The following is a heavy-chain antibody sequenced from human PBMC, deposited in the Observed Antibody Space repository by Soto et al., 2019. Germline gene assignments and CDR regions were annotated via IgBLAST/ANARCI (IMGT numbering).Heavy chain of an antibody. CDR1: GDTSDSFS. J-gene: IGHJ5*02. V-gene: IGHV1-69*13. Sequence: SVKVSCKASGDTSDSFSISWVRQAPGQGLEWMGGIIPMFGTGNYAQKFQGRLTITADESTGTSYMDLKSLRSEDTAVYFCARENRDDNSGWYSSSDWFDPWGQGTMVTVSS. CDR3: ARENRDDNSGWYSSSDWFDP. CDR2: IIPMFGTG. D-gene: IGHD6-19*01.